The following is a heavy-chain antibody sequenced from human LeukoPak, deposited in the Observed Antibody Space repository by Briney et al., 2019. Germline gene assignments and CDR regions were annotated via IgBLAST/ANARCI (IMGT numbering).Heavy chain of an antibody. CDR3: ARDLTRIAAAGRYINY. CDR1: GYTFTGYY. J-gene: IGHJ4*02. Sequence: ASVKVSCKASGYTFTGYYMHWVRQAPGQGLEWMGWINPNSGGTNYAQKFQGRVTMTRDTSISTAYMELSRLRSDDTAVYYCARDLTRIAAAGRYINYWGQGTLVTVSS. V-gene: IGHV1-2*02. D-gene: IGHD6-13*01. CDR2: INPNSGGT.